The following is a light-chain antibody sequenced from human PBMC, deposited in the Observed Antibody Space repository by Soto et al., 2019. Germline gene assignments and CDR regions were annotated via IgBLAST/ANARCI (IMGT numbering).Light chain of an antibody. CDR2: GAS. CDR3: QQSSDSPPWT. J-gene: IGKJ1*01. V-gene: IGKV1-39*01. CDR1: QSISKY. Sequence: DIQMTQSPSALSASVGGRVTVSCRSSQSISKYLNWYQQKPGTAPRLLIYGASSVKTGVPPRFSGSGSGRDFTLTISSLRPEDSATYFCQQSSDSPPWTFGQGTKVDIK.